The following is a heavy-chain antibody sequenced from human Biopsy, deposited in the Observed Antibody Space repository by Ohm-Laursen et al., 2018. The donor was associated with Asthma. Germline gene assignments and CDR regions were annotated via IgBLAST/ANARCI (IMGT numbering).Heavy chain of an antibody. J-gene: IGHJ4*02. D-gene: IGHD3-9*01. CDR2: ITFDGSTQ. CDR1: GRHFGSYN. Sequence: SLRLSCTASGRHFGSYNMHWARQAPGKGLEWVAVITFDGSTQHYEDSVKGRFTISRDNSKNMLFLQMNGLRAEDTAVYYCSRDTLGYYFDIWGQGTQVTVSS. V-gene: IGHV3-30-3*01. CDR3: SRDTLGYYFDI.